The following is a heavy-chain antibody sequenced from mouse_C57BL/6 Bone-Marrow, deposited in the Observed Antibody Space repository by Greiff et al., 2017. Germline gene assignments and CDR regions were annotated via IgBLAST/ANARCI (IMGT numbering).Heavy chain of an antibody. Sequence: EGKLVESGGDSVKPGGSLKLSCAASGFTFSSYGMSWVRQTPDKRLEWVATISSGGSYTYYPDSVKGRFPISRDNAKNTLYLQMSSLKSEDTAMYYCARHGNYVPYYAMDYWGQGTSVTVSS. CDR2: ISSGGSYT. V-gene: IGHV5-6*02. J-gene: IGHJ4*01. CDR3: ARHGNYVPYYAMDY. CDR1: GFTFSSYG. D-gene: IGHD1-1*01.